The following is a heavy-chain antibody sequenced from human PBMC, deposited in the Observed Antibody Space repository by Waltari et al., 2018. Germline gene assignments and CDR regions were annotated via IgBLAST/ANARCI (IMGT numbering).Heavy chain of an antibody. V-gene: IGHV4-34*01. J-gene: IGHJ5*02. Sequence: LEWIGEINHSGSTNYNPSLKSRVTISVDTSKNQFSLKLSSVTAADTAVYYCARGSRGAAAWSWFDPWGQGTLVTVSS. CDR3: ARGSRGAAAWSWFDP. CDR2: INHSGST. D-gene: IGHD6-13*01.